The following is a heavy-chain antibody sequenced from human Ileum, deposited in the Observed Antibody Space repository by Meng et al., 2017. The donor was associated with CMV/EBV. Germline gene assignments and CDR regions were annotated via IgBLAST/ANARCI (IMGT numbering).Heavy chain of an antibody. J-gene: IGHJ3*02. V-gene: IGHV3-74*01. CDR1: GVTFSSYW. D-gene: IGHD1-1*01. CDR3: ARGGTTAAFDI. CDR2: INSDGSST. Sequence: SCAASGVTFSSYWMHWVRQAPGKGLVWVSRINSDGSSTTYADSVKGRFTISRENAKNTLYLQMNSLRAEDRAVYYCARGGTTAAFDIWGQGTMVTVSS.